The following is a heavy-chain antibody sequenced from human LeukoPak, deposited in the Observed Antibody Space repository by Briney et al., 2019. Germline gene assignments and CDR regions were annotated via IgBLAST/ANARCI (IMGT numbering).Heavy chain of an antibody. J-gene: IGHJ4*02. CDR3: EQDRYSMDY. CDR1: GGSISSSSYY. CDR2: TYYSGST. D-gene: IGHD2-21*02. V-gene: IGHV4-39*07. Sequence: PSETLSLTCTVSGGSISSSSYYWGWLRQPPGKGLEWIGSTYYSGSTYYNPSLKSRVTISRDTSKYQFSLKLSSVTAADTAVFYCEQDRYSMDYWGQGTLVTVSS.